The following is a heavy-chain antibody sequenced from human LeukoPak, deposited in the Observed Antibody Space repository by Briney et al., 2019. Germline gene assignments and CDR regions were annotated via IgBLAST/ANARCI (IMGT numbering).Heavy chain of an antibody. D-gene: IGHD2-2*01. V-gene: IGHV4-61*01. Sequence: SQTLSLTYAISMDSVRRNSAAWSWIRQPPGKGLGWIGYIYYSGNTNYNPSLKSRVTISVDTSKNQFSLKLSSVTAADTAVYYCARSGEGVVVPAATFDYWGQGTLVTVSS. CDR2: IYYSGNT. J-gene: IGHJ4*02. CDR1: MDSVRRNSAA. CDR3: ARSGEGVVVPAATFDY.